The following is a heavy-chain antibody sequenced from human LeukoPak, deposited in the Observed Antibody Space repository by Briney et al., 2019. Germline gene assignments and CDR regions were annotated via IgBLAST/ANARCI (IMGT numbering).Heavy chain of an antibody. V-gene: IGHV3-21*01. CDR2: ISSSGTYT. D-gene: IGHD3-10*01. Sequence: GGSLRLSCAASGFTFYTYSMNWVRQAPGKGLEWVSSISSSGTYTYYADSVKGRFTISRDNAKNSLYLQMSSLTAEDTAVYYCARDIYGSGPPVGDAIDYWGQGTLVTVSS. CDR3: ARDIYGSGPPVGDAIDY. J-gene: IGHJ4*02. CDR1: GFTFYTYS.